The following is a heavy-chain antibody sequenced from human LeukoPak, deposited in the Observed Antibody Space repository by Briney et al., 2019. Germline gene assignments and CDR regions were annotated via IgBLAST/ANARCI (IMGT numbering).Heavy chain of an antibody. CDR2: IYHSGST. Sequence: PSETLSLTCTVSGGSIRSSSYYWGWIRQPPGKGLEYIGSIYHSGSTHYNPSLQSRVTISVDTSKNQFSVRLSSVTAADTAVYYCARHVYDFWSGYLNWFDPWGQGTLVTVSS. V-gene: IGHV4-39*01. CDR3: ARHVYDFWSGYLNWFDP. CDR1: GGSIRSSSYY. J-gene: IGHJ5*02. D-gene: IGHD3-3*01.